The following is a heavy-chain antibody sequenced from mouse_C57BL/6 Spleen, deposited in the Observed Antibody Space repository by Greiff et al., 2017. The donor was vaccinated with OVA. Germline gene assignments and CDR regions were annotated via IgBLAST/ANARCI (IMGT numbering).Heavy chain of an antibody. V-gene: IGHV1-22*01. J-gene: IGHJ3*01. CDR2: INPNNGGT. CDR1: GYTFTDYN. D-gene: IGHD2-5*01. CDR3: ARGPYSNLAWFAY. Sequence: EVKLVESGPELVKPGASVKMSCKASGYTFTDYNMHWVKQSHGKSLEWIGYINPNNGGTSYNQKFKGKATLTVNKSSSTAYMALRSLTSEDSAVYYCARGPYSNLAWFAYWGQGTLVTVSA.